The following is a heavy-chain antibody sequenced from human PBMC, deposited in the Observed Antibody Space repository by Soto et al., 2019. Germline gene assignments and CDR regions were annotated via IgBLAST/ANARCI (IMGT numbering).Heavy chain of an antibody. CDR1: GGSISSGGYY. J-gene: IGHJ5*02. CDR2: IYYSGST. CDR3: AGSTAP. V-gene: IGHV4-31*03. Sequence: QVQLQESGPGLVKPSQTLSLTCTVSGGSISSGGYYWSWIRQHPGKGLEWIGYIYYSGSTYYNPSLPIRVTTTVAKPKLQFSLKLRSATAADTAVYYCAGSTAPWCQGTLVTVSS.